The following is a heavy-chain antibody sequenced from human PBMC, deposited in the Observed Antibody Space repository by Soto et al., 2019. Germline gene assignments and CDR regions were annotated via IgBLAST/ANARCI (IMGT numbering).Heavy chain of an antibody. CDR2: IIPMSGTE. CDR3: ARDRTPSYTYAMDV. J-gene: IGHJ6*02. V-gene: IGHV1-69*01. CDR1: GVTLNSYG. Sequence: QVHLVQSGAEVKKPGSSVKVSCNASGVTLNSYGISWVRQAPGQGLEWMGGIIPMSGTENYAQKFQGRVTITADESTSTAYMELSSRRSEDTAVYFCARDRTPSYTYAMDVWGQGTTVNVSS. D-gene: IGHD1-26*01.